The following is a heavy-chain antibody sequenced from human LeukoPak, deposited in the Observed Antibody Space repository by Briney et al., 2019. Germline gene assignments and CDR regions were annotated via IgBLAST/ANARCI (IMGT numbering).Heavy chain of an antibody. D-gene: IGHD2-2*01. CDR1: GFTFSSYW. CDR2: IKQDGSQK. CDR3: ARFDCSSTRCYGGYYFDY. J-gene: IGHJ4*02. V-gene: IGHV3-7*01. Sequence: GGSLRLSCAASGFTFSSYWMSWVRQAPGKGLEWVANIKQDGSQKYYVDSVKGRFSISRDNAKNSLYLQMSSLRDEDTAVYYCARFDCSSTRCYGGYYFDYWGQGTLVTVSS.